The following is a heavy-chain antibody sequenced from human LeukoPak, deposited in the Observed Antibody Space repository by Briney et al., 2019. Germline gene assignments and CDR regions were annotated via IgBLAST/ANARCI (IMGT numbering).Heavy chain of an antibody. Sequence: GGSLRLSCAASGFTSTDYWMHWVRQRPGEGLVWVSHISTDGGRTNYADSVKGRFTTSRDNTKNTVYLQMSSLRAEDTAVYYCSPGFAFDVWGQGTMVTVSS. V-gene: IGHV3-74*01. CDR2: ISTDGGRT. CDR1: GFTSTDYW. D-gene: IGHD2-15*01. J-gene: IGHJ3*01. CDR3: SPGFAFDV.